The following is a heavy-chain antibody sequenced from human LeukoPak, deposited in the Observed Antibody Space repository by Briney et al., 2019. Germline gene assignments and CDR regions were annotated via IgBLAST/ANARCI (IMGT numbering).Heavy chain of an antibody. CDR1: GFTFSNYA. CDR2: ITGSGGNT. D-gene: IGHD3-9*01. J-gene: IGHJ4*02. V-gene: IGHV3-23*01. CDR3: AKWGDYDVLTGYYVSDY. Sequence: GASLRLSCAASGFTFSNYAMSWVRQAPGKGLEWVSAITGSGGNTYYADPVKGRFTISRDNSKNTVFLQMSSLRAEDTAVYYCAKWGDYDVLTGYYVSDYWGQGTLVTVSS.